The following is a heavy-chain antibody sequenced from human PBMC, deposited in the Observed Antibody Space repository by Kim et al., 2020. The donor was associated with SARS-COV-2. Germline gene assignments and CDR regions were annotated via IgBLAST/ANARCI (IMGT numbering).Heavy chain of an antibody. D-gene: IGHD1-26*01. V-gene: IGHV1-18*04. Sequence: ASVKVSCKASGYTFTSYGISWVRQAPGQGLEWMGWISAYNGNTNYAQKLQGRVTMTTDTSTSTAYMELRSLRSDDTAVYCCARAAREQSPYNWFDPWGQGTLVTVSS. CDR2: ISAYNGNT. CDR1: GYTFTSYG. J-gene: IGHJ5*02. CDR3: ARAAREQSPYNWFDP.